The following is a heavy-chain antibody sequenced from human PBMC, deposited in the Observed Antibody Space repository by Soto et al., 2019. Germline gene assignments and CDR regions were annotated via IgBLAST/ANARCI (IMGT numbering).Heavy chain of an antibody. CDR1: GGSISSYY. CDR3: ARDESPRGNPGDHSYGMDF. D-gene: IGHD3-10*01. J-gene: IGHJ6*02. V-gene: IGHV4-59*01. Sequence: SETLSLTCTVSGGSISSYYWSWIRQPPGKGLEWIGYIYYSGSTNYNPSLKSRVTISVDASKNQFSLKLSSVTAADTAVYYCARDESPRGNPGDHSYGMDFWGQGTTVTLSS. CDR2: IYYSGST.